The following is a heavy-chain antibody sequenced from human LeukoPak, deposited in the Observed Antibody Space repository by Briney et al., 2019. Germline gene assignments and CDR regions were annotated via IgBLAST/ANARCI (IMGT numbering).Heavy chain of an antibody. D-gene: IGHD6-13*01. CDR1: GFTFGDYP. J-gene: IGHJ4*02. V-gene: IGHV3-48*03. Sequence: GGSLRLSCAASGFTFGDYPMTWVRQAPGKGLEWVSYIGGSGDIIYYAESVKGRFTISRDNAKNSLYLQMNSLRAEDTAIYYCARDMRITGADDFWGQGTLVTVSS. CDR2: IGGSGDII. CDR3: ARDMRITGADDF.